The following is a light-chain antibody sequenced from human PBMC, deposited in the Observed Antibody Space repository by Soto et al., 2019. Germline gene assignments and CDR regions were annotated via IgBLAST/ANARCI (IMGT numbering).Light chain of an antibody. Sequence: QPVLTQPPSASGTPGQRVTISCSGSSSNIGSNTVNWYQQLPGTAPKLLIYSNNQRPSGVPDRFSGSKSGTSASLAISGLQSEDEADYYCAAWDDRLNGPYVVFGGGTKLAVL. CDR3: AAWDDRLNGPYVV. CDR1: SSNIGSNT. CDR2: SNN. J-gene: IGLJ2*01. V-gene: IGLV1-44*01.